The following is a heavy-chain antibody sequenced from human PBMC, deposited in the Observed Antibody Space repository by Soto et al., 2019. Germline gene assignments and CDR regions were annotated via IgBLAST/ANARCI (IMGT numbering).Heavy chain of an antibody. Sequence: PGGSLRLSCVASGFTVDDYAMHWVRQAPGKGLEWVSGISANGDTIDYADSVKGRFTISRDNAKNSLFLQMNSLRPEDTALYYCAKYMKWGGMTTIHYFDSWGQGTQVTVSS. CDR2: ISANGDTI. D-gene: IGHD4-17*01. CDR3: AKYMKWGGMTTIHYFDS. V-gene: IGHV3-9*01. J-gene: IGHJ4*02. CDR1: GFTVDDYA.